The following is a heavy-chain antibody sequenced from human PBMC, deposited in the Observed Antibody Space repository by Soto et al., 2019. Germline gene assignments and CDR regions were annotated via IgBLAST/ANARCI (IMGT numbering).Heavy chain of an antibody. Sequence: EVQLLESGGGLVQPGGSLRLSCAASGFTFSSYAMSWVRQAPGKGLEWVSAISGSGGSTYYADSVKGRFTISRDNSKNTLYLHMNSLRAEDTAVYYCAKASVDRIQLWFTGGDSYYGMDVWGQGTTVTVSS. CDR3: AKASVDRIQLWFTGGDSYYGMDV. CDR1: GFTFSSYA. J-gene: IGHJ6*02. D-gene: IGHD5-18*01. CDR2: ISGSGGST. V-gene: IGHV3-23*01.